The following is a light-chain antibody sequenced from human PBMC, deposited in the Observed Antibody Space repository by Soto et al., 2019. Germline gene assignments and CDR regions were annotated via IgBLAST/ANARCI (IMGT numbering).Light chain of an antibody. J-gene: IGLJ1*01. Sequence: QSVLTQPPSASGTPGQRVTISCSGSSSNIGSHTVNWYQQLPGTAPKLLIYTDSQRPSGVPDRFSGSKSATSASLAISGLQSEDEADYSCAAWDDSLNGYVFGTGTKVTVL. CDR1: SSNIGSHT. CDR3: AAWDDSLNGYV. CDR2: TDS. V-gene: IGLV1-44*01.